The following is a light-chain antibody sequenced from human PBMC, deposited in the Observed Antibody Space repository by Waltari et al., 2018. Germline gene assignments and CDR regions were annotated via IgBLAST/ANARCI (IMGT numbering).Light chain of an antibody. J-gene: IGLJ2*01. CDR3: SSYTSSSTRV. V-gene: IGLV2-14*03. Sequence: QSALTQPASVSGSPGQSIPISCTGTSSDVGGYNYVSWYQQHPGKAPKLMIFDVSNRPSGVSNRFSGSKAGNTASLTTSGLQAEDEADYYCSSYTSSSTRVFGGGTKLTVL. CDR2: DVS. CDR1: SSDVGGYNY.